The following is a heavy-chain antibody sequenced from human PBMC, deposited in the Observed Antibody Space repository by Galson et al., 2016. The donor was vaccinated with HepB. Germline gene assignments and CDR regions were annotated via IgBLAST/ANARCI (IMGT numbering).Heavy chain of an antibody. V-gene: IGHV3-48*02. CDR1: GFTFSSYS. J-gene: IGHJ6*02. CDR3: ARGLLYFDWYQLEGYGMDV. D-gene: IGHD3-9*01. Sequence: SLRLSCAASGFTFSSYSMNWVRQAPGKGLEWVSFLSTSRSTIYYSDSVKGRFTVSRDNGKNSLYLQLNSLRDEDTAVYYCARGLLYFDWYQLEGYGMDVWGQGTTVTVSS. CDR2: LSTSRSTI.